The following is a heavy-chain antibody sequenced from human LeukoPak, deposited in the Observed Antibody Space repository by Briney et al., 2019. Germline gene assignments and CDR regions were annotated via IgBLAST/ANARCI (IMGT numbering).Heavy chain of an antibody. V-gene: IGHV3-21*01. CDR2: ISSSSSYI. CDR1: GFTFSSYS. J-gene: IGHJ4*02. Sequence: PGGSLRLSCAASGFTFSSYSMNWVRQAPGKGLEWVSSISSSSSYIYYADSVKGRFTISRDNAKNSLYLQMNSLRAEDTAVYYCARDTHYGSGSYYNMGALGFDYWGQGTLVTVSP. CDR3: ARDTHYGSGSYYNMGALGFDY. D-gene: IGHD3-10*01.